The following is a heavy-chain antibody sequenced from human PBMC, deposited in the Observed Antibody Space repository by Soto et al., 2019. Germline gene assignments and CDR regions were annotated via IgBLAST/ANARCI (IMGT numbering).Heavy chain of an antibody. V-gene: IGHV3-48*01. CDR3: ARDSTTVTISFDY. CDR1: GFTFSSYS. Sequence: PGGSLRLSCAASGFTFSSYSMNWVRQAPGKGLEWVSYISSSSSTIYYADSVKGRFTISRDNAKNSLYLQMNSLRAEDTAVHYCARDSTTVTISFDYWGQGTLVTVSS. CDR2: ISSSSSTI. D-gene: IGHD4-4*01. J-gene: IGHJ4*02.